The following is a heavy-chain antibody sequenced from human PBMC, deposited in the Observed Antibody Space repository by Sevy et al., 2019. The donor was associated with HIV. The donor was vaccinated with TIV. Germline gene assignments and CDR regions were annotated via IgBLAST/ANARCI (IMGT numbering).Heavy chain of an antibody. CDR1: GFTFSIYW. V-gene: IGHV3-7*01. D-gene: IGHD3-16*01. CDR3: SGRARTCRCGGGAY. J-gene: IGHJ4*02. Sequence: GGSLRLSCATSGFTFSIYWMNWVRQTPGKGLEWVANINQDGSEKYYVDSVKGRFTISRDNAKNSVYLQMSSLRAEDPAVYYCSGRARTCRCGGGAYWGQGTLVTVSS. CDR2: INQDGSEK.